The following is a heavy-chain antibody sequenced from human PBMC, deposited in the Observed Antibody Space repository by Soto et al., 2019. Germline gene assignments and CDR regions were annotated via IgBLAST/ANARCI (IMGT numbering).Heavy chain of an antibody. CDR3: ARGPFQYYYDSSGYYYGRWFDP. J-gene: IGHJ5*02. Sequence: SETLSLTCAVYGGSFSGYYWSWIRQPPGKGLEWIGEINHSGSTNYNPSLKSRVTISVDTSKNQFSLKLSSVTAADTAVYYCARGPFQYYYDSSGYYYGRWFDPWGQGTLVTVSS. CDR2: INHSGST. D-gene: IGHD3-22*01. V-gene: IGHV4-34*01. CDR1: GGSFSGYY.